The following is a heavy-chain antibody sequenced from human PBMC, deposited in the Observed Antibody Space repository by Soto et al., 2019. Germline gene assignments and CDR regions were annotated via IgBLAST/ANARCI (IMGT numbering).Heavy chain of an antibody. CDR3: ARGAGELQKLGGYYYGLDV. J-gene: IGHJ6*02. CDR2: IRSKAYGGTT. V-gene: IGHV3-49*03. Sequence: GGSLRLSCTASGFTFGDYAMSWFRQAPGKGLEWVGFIRSKAYGGTTEYAASVKGRFTISRDDSKSIAYLQMNSLKTEDTAVYYCARGAGELQKLGGYYYGLDVWGLGTTVTVSS. CDR1: GFTFGDYA. D-gene: IGHD7-27*01.